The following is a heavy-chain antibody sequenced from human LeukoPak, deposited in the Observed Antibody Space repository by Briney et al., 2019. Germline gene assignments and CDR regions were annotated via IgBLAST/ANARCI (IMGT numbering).Heavy chain of an antibody. D-gene: IGHD6-25*01. CDR2: MNPNSGNT. CDR1: RYTITSYY. CDR3: ARGPARTAEYFQH. J-gene: IGHJ1*01. Sequence: ASVKVASNASRYTITSYYINWVRQATGQGLEWMGWMNPNSGNTGYAQKFQGRVTMTRNTSISTAYMALSSLRSEDTAVYYCARGPARTAEYFQHWGQGTLVTVSS. V-gene: IGHV1-8*02.